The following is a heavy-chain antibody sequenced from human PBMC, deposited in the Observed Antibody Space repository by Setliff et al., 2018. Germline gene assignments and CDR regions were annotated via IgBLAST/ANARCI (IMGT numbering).Heavy chain of an antibody. V-gene: IGHV1-3*01. J-gene: IGHJ6*03. CDR2: INPGNGNT. CDR1: GCTFTDYA. D-gene: IGHD3-22*01. Sequence: ASVKVSCKASGCTFTDYAMHWVRQAPGQRLEWMGWINPGNGNTKYSQKFQGRVTITRDTSASTAYMELSSLRSEDTAVYYCARDKGYDSSGYYFYYYYYMDVWG. CDR3: ARDKGYDSSGYYFYYYYYMDV.